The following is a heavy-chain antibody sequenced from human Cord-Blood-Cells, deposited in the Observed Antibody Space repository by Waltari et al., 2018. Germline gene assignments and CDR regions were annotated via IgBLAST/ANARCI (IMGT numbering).Heavy chain of an antibody. V-gene: IGHV1-69*01. CDR3: ARGATVTAPLYYFDY. CDR2: IITIFGTA. Sequence: QGLEWMGGIITIFGTANYAQKFQGRVTITADESTSTAYMELSSLRSEDTAVYYCARGATVTAPLYYFDYWGQGTLVTVSS. D-gene: IGHD4-17*01. J-gene: IGHJ4*02.